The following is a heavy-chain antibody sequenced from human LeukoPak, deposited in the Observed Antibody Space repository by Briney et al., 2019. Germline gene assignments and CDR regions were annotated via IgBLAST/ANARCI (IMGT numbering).Heavy chain of an antibody. CDR3: AREAAGMVV. CDR2: IYYSGST. V-gene: IGHV4-61*08. Sequence: KSSETLSLTCSVSGGPISSGDSYWSWIRQPPGKGLEWIGYIYYSGSTNYNPSLKSRVTISVDTSKNQFSLKLSSVTAADTAVYYCAREAAGMVVWGQGTLVTVSS. D-gene: IGHD6-13*01. J-gene: IGHJ4*02. CDR1: GGPISSGDSY.